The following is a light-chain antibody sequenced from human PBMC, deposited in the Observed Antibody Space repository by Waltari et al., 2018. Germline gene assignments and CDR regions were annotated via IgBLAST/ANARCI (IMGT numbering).Light chain of an antibody. CDR3: MQGTHWPPT. Sequence: DVVLTRSPLSLPVTPGQPASIPCRSSASRVYPVGKTYLNWFQQRPGQSPRRLFSEISRGDPGVPDRFSGSGSGADFTLRITSVEAEDVGIYYCMQGTHWPPTFGEGTTVEIK. CDR2: EIS. V-gene: IGKV2-30*01. J-gene: IGKJ1*01. CDR1: ASRVYPVGKTY.